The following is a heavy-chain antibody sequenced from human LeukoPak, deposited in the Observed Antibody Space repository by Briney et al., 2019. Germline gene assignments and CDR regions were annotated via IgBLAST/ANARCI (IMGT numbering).Heavy chain of an antibody. CDR2: IYYSGST. V-gene: IGHV4-39*07. CDR1: GGSISSSSYD. Sequence: SETLSLTCTVSGGSISSSSYDWGWIRQPPGKGLEWIGSIYYSGSTYYNPSLKSRVTISVDTSKNQFSLKLSSVTAADTAVYYCARVGRPGWFDPWGPRTLVTVSS. J-gene: IGHJ5*02. D-gene: IGHD3-10*01. CDR3: ARVGRPGWFDP.